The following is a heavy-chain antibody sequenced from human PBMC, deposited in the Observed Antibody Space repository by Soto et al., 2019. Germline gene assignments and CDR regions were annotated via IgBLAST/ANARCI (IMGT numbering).Heavy chain of an antibody. CDR3: AHSTYCTNGVCSSFDY. CDR1: DFSLSTSGVG. D-gene: IGHD2-8*01. V-gene: IGHV2-5*02. J-gene: IGHJ4*02. CDR2: IYWDDDK. Sequence: QITLKESGPSLVKPTQTLTLTCTFSDFSLSTSGVGVGWIRQPPGKALEWLALIYWDDDKRYSPSLKSRLTIPKDTSKNQVVLTMTNMDPVDTATYYCAHSTYCTNGVCSSFDYWGQGTLVTVSS.